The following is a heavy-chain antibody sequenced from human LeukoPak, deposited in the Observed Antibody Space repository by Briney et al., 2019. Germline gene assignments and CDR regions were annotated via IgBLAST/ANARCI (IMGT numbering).Heavy chain of an antibody. CDR3: AKKKIVGGAPFGY. D-gene: IGHD3-22*01. Sequence: GGSVRLSCAASAVTFSTYAMNWVRQAPGKGLEWVSAISGGGSTFYAASVKDRFTISRDNSNNTLYLQMNSLRAEDTAVYYCAKKKIVGGAPFGYWGQGTLVTVSS. V-gene: IGHV3-23*01. J-gene: IGHJ4*02. CDR1: AVTFSTYA. CDR2: ISGGGST.